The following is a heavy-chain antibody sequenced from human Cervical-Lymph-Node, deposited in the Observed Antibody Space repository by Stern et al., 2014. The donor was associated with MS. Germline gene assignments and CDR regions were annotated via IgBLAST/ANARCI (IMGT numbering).Heavy chain of an antibody. D-gene: IGHD4-11*01. J-gene: IGHJ4*02. V-gene: IGHV1-24*01. CDR2: FDPEDGEA. CDR1: GSTLREFS. CDR3: ATDYNY. Sequence: VQLVESGAEVKKPGASVKVSCKVSGSTLREFSMHWVRQAPGKGLEWMGNFDPEDGEAIYAQRFQGRVTMTADTSTDTAYMELSSLRSEDTAVYYCATDYNYWGQGTLVTVSS.